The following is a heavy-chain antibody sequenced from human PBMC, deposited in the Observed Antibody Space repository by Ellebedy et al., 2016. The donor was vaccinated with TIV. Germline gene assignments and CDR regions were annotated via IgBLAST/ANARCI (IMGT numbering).Heavy chain of an antibody. CDR2: ISGYNGNT. V-gene: IGHV1-18*04. CDR1: GYTFSSYG. CDR3: ARRSRYHYGMDV. Sequence: AASVKVSCKTSGYTFSSYGISWVRQAPGQGLEWMGWISGYNGNTNYTQKLQGRVTMTTNTSTTTAYMELRSLRSDDTAVYYCARRSRYHYGMDVWGLGTMVTVSS. J-gene: IGHJ6*02. D-gene: IGHD6-13*01.